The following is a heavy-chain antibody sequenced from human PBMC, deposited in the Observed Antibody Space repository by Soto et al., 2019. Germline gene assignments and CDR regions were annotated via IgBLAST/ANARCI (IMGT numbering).Heavy chain of an antibody. CDR1: GGSISGYY. Sequence: SETLSLTCTVAGGSISGYYWSWIRQPPGKGLEWIGYMYKTGSTVYNPPFKSRVTISVDTSKNQFSLKLNSVTAADTTVYYCARDLWGYCGTDCYPLDVWGQGTTVTVSS. D-gene: IGHD2-21*02. CDR2: MYKTGST. J-gene: IGHJ6*02. CDR3: ARDLWGYCGTDCYPLDV. V-gene: IGHV4-59*01.